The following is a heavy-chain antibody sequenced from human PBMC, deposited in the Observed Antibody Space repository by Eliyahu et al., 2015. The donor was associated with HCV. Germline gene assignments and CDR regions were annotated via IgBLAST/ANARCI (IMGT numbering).Heavy chain of an antibody. CDR1: GYXFSTHY. J-gene: IGHJ4*02. CDR2: IDPSGITT. D-gene: IGHD2-8*02. V-gene: IGHV1-46*01. CDR3: SRGLSCTGTCPLLYMNXFDY. Sequence: QVQLVQSGAEVKKPGASVKVSCKASGYXFSTHYFPGVRPAPGQGLXXXGMIDPSGITTXLAQKFQGRVSMTRDTSANTVYMELSSLRSEDTAXYFCSRGLSCTGTCPLLYMNXFDYWGQGTLVTVSS.